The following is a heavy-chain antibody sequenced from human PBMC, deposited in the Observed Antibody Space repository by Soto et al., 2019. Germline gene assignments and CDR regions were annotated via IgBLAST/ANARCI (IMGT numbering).Heavy chain of an antibody. Sequence: GPEVRKPGDAVKVSCKASGYTFTSHGVSWVRQAPGQGLEWMGWISTFNGNAHYAQHLQGRLTMTTDTSTSTAYMELKSLTSDDTAVYYCARHVGYSSGCFLDWGQGTLVTVSS. D-gene: IGHD6-19*01. J-gene: IGHJ4*02. CDR3: ARHVGYSSGCFLD. V-gene: IGHV1-18*04. CDR1: GYTFTSHG. CDR2: ISTFNGNA.